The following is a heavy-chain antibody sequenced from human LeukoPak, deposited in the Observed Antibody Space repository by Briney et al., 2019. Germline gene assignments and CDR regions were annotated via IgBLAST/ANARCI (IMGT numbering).Heavy chain of an antibody. CDR3: ARDLADYSDY. Sequence: GGSLRLSCAASGFTVSSNYMSWVRQAPGKGLEWVSVIYSGGSTYYADSVKGRFTISRDNSKNTLYLQINSLRAEDTAVYYCARDLADYSDYWGQGTLVTVSS. D-gene: IGHD2-21*01. V-gene: IGHV3-53*01. CDR2: IYSGGST. CDR1: GFTVSSNY. J-gene: IGHJ4*02.